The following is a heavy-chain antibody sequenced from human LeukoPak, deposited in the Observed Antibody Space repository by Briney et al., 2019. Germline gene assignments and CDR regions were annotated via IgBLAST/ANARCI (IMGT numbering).Heavy chain of an antibody. CDR1: GGSISSYY. D-gene: IGHD1-7*01. Sequence: VKPSETLSLTCTVSGGSISSYYWSWIRQPPGKGLEWIGYIYYSGSTNYNPSLKSRVTISVDTSKNQFSLKLSSVTAADTAVYYCASSHQPLTGTTSLLFDYWGQGTLVTVSS. CDR2: IYYSGST. CDR3: ASSHQPLTGTTSLLFDY. V-gene: IGHV4-59*01. J-gene: IGHJ4*02.